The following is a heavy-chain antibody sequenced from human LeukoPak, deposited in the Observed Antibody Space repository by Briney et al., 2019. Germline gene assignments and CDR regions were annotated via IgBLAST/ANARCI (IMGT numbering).Heavy chain of an antibody. CDR2: IYYSGST. Sequence: SETLSLTCTVSGGSISSSSYYWGWIRQPPGKGLEWIGSIYYSGSTYYNPSLKSRVTISVDTSKNQFSLKLSSVTAVDTAVYYCARSPTGIADYWGQGTLVTVSS. CDR3: ARSPTGIADY. CDR1: GGSISSSSYY. J-gene: IGHJ4*02. V-gene: IGHV4-39*07. D-gene: IGHD6-13*01.